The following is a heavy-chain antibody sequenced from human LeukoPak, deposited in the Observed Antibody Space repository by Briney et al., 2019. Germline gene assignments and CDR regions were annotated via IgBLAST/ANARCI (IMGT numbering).Heavy chain of an antibody. CDR2: INPSGGT. D-gene: IGHD6-13*01. CDR3: AREGVAATGLDY. CDR1: GNTFSIYN. Sequence: ASVKVSCKASGNTFSIYNMHWVRQAPGQGLEWMGIINPSGGTSYAQKLQDRVTMTRDTSSSTVYMELSSLTSEDTAVYYCAREGVAATGLDYWGQGTLVTVSS. V-gene: IGHV1-46*01. J-gene: IGHJ4*02.